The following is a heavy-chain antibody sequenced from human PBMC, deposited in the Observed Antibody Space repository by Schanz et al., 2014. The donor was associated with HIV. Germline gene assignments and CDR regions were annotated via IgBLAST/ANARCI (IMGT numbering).Heavy chain of an antibody. CDR1: GYTFTDYY. CDR3: ARDLVDSSTWYDAFDI. Sequence: QVQLVQSGAEVKKPGASVKVSCKASGYTFTDYYIHWVRQAPGQGLEWMGWINPNSGGTNYAQKFQGRVTMTRDTSINTAYMEVRSLRSDDTALYFCARDLVDSSTWYDAFDIWGQGTKVTVSS. J-gene: IGHJ3*02. CDR2: INPNSGGT. D-gene: IGHD6-13*01. V-gene: IGHV1-2*02.